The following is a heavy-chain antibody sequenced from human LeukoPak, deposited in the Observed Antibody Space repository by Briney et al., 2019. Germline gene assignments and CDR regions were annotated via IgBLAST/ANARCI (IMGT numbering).Heavy chain of an antibody. D-gene: IGHD4-17*01. V-gene: IGHV3-53*01. CDR1: GFTVSSNY. CDR2: IYSGGST. CDR3: ARVHATTVGFDY. J-gene: IGHJ4*02. Sequence: PGGSLRLSCAASGFTVSSNYMSWVRQAPGKGLEXVSVIYSGGSTYYADSVKGRFTISRDNSKNTLYLQMNSLRAEDTAVYYCARVHATTVGFDYWGQGTLVTVSS.